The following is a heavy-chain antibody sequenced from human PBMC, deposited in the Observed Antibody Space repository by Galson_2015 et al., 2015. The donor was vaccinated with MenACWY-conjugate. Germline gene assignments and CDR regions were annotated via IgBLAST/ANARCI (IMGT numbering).Heavy chain of an antibody. CDR1: AFTFSNAY. Sequence: SLRLSCAGSAFTFSNAYMSWVRQAPGKGLEWVGRIKSQTDGGKIDYAAPVKGRFTISRDDSTNTLYLQMNSLKIEDTAVYYCTTHKPDSWGGLLFHFYTDVWGKGTTVTVSS. CDR3: TTHKPDSWGGLLFHFYTDV. V-gene: IGHV3-15*01. D-gene: IGHD2-21*01. CDR2: IKSQTDGGKI. J-gene: IGHJ6*03.